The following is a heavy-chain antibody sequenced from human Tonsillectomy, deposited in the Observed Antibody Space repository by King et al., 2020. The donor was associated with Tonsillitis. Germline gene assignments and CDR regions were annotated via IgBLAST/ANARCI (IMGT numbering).Heavy chain of an antibody. V-gene: IGHV4-39*01. CDR1: GGSISVSSYY. Sequence: MQLQESGPGLVKPSETLSLTCTVSGGSISVSSYYWGWIRQPPGKGLEWIGNLYYSGSTYYNPSLKSRVTISVDTSKNRFSLKLSSVTSADTAVYYCARSYYDYLWGGPAAYFDYWGQGTLVTVSS. CDR3: ARSYYDYLWGGPAAYFDY. D-gene: IGHD3-16*01. J-gene: IGHJ4*02. CDR2: LYYSGST.